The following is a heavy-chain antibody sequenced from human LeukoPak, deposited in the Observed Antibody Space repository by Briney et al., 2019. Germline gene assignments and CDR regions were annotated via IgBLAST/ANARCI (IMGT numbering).Heavy chain of an antibody. CDR2: INPSDGST. D-gene: IGHD4-11*01. CDR1: GYPFTSYY. Sequence: ASVKVSFKASGYPFTSYYMHWVRQAPGQGLEWMGIINPSDGSTNYAQKFQGRVTMTRDTSTSTVYMELSSLRSEDTAVYYCARATLSTLGDDYWGQGTLVTVSS. CDR3: ARATLSTLGDDY. V-gene: IGHV1-46*01. J-gene: IGHJ4*02.